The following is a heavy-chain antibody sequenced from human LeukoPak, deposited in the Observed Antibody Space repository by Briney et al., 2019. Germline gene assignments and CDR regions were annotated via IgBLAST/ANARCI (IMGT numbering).Heavy chain of an antibody. Sequence: GGSLRLSCAASGFTFSSYSMNWVRQAPGKGLEWVSSISSSSSYIYYADSVKGRFTISRDNAKNSLYLQMNSLRAEDTAVYYCARDRTLYYDNSGLDYWGQGTLVTVSS. CDR2: ISSSSSYI. CDR3: ARDRTLYYDNSGLDY. CDR1: GFTFSSYS. J-gene: IGHJ4*02. D-gene: IGHD3-22*01. V-gene: IGHV3-21*01.